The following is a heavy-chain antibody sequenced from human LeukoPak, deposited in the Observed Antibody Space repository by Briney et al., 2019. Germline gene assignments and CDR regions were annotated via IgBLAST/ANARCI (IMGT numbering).Heavy chain of an antibody. CDR1: GFTFSSSA. V-gene: IGHV3-23*01. CDR3: AKTRPLDSSSWSHGDY. D-gene: IGHD6-13*01. CDR2: ISDTGRLS. J-gene: IGHJ4*02. Sequence: GGSLRLSCAASGFTFSSSAMSWVRQAPGKGLEWVAAISDTGRLSYCADSVNGRFTISRDNSKSTLSLQMNSLRAADTAVYYCAKTRPLDSSSWSHGDYWGQGTLVTVSS.